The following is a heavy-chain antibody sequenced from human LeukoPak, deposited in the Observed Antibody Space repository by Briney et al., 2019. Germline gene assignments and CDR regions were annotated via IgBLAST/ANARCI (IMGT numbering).Heavy chain of an antibody. CDR3: ARGITMVRGVIPY. J-gene: IGHJ4*02. CDR1: GFTFSSYE. V-gene: IGHV3-48*03. D-gene: IGHD3-10*01. Sequence: GGSLRLSCAASGFTFSSYEMNWVRQAPGKRLEWVSYISSSGSTIYYADSVKGRFTISRDNAKNSLYLQMNSLRAEDTAVYYCARGITMVRGVIPYWGQGTLVTVSS. CDR2: ISSSGSTI.